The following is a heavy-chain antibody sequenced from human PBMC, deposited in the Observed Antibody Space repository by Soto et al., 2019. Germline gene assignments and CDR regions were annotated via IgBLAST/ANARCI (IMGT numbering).Heavy chain of an antibody. Sequence: SETLSLTCSVSGGSMSSGAYYWNWIRQHPVKGLEWIAYIYHTGNTYYNPSLRSRTTISVDTSENQFSLKLTSVTDADTAVYYCASSYSAYLDNWGQGTLVTVSS. CDR1: GGSMSSGAYY. J-gene: IGHJ4*02. V-gene: IGHV4-31*03. CDR3: ASSYSAYLDN. CDR2: IYHTGNT. D-gene: IGHD3-22*01.